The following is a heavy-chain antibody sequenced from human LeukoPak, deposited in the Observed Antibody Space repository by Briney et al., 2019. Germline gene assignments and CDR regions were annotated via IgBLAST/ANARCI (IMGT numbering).Heavy chain of an antibody. V-gene: IGHV4-59*01. D-gene: IGHD1-26*01. J-gene: IGHJ5*02. CDR2: IYSSGHT. Sequence: SETLSLTCTVSDGSISDYHWVWIRQPPGKGLEWIGDIYSSGHTDDTPSLRGRVSMSIDASRNHFSLKVDSVTTADTAFYYCARGGQWAETNWFDPWGRGILVSVS. CDR3: ARGGQWAETNWFDP. CDR1: DGSISDYH.